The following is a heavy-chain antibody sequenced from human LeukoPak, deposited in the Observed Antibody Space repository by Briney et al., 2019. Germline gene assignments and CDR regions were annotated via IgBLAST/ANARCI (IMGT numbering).Heavy chain of an antibody. CDR1: GYTFIDYY. Sequence: ASVKVSCKASGYTFIDYYMHWVRQAPGQAPGQGLEWMGWIHPNSGGTNHAQKFQGRVTMTRDTSISTAYMELSRLSSDDTAVYYCARLAVGNDAWGQGTLVTVSS. J-gene: IGHJ4*02. CDR2: IHPNSGGT. D-gene: IGHD6-19*01. CDR3: ARLAVGNDA. V-gene: IGHV1-2*02.